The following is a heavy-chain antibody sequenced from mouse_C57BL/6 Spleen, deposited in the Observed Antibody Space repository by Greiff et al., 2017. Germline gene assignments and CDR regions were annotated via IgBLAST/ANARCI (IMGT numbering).Heavy chain of an antibody. CDR1: GYSITSGYY. CDR3: ARDGSNYAFDY. CDR2: ISYDGSN. D-gene: IGHD2-5*01. V-gene: IGHV3-6*01. Sequence: EVKLQESGPGLVKPSQSLSLTCSVTGYSITSGYYWNWIRQFPGNKLEWMGYISYDGSNNYNPSLKNRISITRDTSKNQFFLKLNSVTTEDTATYYCARDGSNYAFDYWGQGTTLTVSS. J-gene: IGHJ2*01.